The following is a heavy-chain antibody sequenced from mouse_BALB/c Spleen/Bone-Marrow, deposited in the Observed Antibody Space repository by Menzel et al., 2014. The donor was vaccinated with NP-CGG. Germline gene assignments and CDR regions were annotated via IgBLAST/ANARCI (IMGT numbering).Heavy chain of an antibody. CDR2: ISNGGGST. CDR1: GFTFSSYT. CDR3: ARRSAATYYFDY. J-gene: IGHJ2*01. Sequence: DVMLVESGGGLVQPGGSLKLSCAASGFTFSSYTMSWVRQTPEKRLEWVAYISNGGGSTYYPDTVKGRFTISRDNAKNTLYLKMSSLKSEDTAMYYCARRSAATYYFDYWGQGTALTVSS. D-gene: IGHD1-2*01. V-gene: IGHV5-12-2*01.